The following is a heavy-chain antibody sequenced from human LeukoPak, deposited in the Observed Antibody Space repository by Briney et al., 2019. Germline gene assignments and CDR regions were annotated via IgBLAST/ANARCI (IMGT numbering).Heavy chain of an antibody. D-gene: IGHD1-26*01. J-gene: IGHJ3*02. CDR2: IWYDGSNK. CDR1: GFTFSSFA. CDR3: ARAGIVGAPNAFDI. Sequence: GGSLRLSCAASGFTFSSFAMSWVRQAPGKGLEWVAVIWYDGSNKYYADSVKGRFTISRDNSKNTLYLQMNSLRAEDTAVYYCARAGIVGAPNAFDIWGQGTMVTVSS. V-gene: IGHV3-33*08.